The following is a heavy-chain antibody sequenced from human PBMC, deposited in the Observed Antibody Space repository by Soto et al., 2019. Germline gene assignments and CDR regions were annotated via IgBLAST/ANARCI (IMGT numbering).Heavy chain of an antibody. CDR2: TYYRSKWYN. Sequence: PSQTLSLTCAISGDSVSSNSAAWNWIRQSPSRGLEWLGRTYYRSKWYNDYAVSVKSRITINPDTSKNQFSLQLNSVTPEDTAVYYCARLMSERGVIRRDYYGMDVWGQGTTVTVSS. CDR3: ARLMSERGVIRRDYYGMDV. CDR1: GDSVSSNSAA. V-gene: IGHV6-1*01. J-gene: IGHJ6*02. D-gene: IGHD3-10*01.